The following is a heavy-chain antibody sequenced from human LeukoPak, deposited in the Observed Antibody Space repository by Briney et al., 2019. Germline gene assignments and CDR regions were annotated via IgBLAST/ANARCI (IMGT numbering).Heavy chain of an antibody. CDR2: IYSGGSA. D-gene: IGHD5-12*01. CDR1: RFTVSTNY. J-gene: IGHJ4*02. CDR3: ARKPTTPDDY. Sequence: PGGSLRLSCAASRFTVSTNYMSWVRQAPGKGLEWVSVIYSGGSAYYADSVEGRFTISRDNSKNTLYLQMNSLRAEDTAVYYCARKPTTPDDYWGQGTLVTVSS. V-gene: IGHV3-66*01.